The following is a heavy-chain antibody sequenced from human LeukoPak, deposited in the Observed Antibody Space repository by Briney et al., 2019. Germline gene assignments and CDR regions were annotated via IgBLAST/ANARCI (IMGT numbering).Heavy chain of an antibody. CDR2: TSGSGSST. J-gene: IGHJ4*02. V-gene: IGHV3-43*02. D-gene: IGHD2-2*02. Sequence: GGTLRLSCAASGFTSGNYGMTWVRQAPGKGLEWVSGTSGSGSSTYYADSVKGRFTISRDNSKNSLYLQMNSLRTEDTALYYCAKDTRYCSSTSCYRASSGFDYWGQGTLVTVSS. CDR3: AKDTRYCSSTSCYRASSGFDY. CDR1: GFTSGNYG.